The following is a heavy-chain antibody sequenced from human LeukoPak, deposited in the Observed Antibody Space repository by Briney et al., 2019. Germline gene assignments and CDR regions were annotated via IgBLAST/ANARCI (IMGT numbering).Heavy chain of an antibody. CDR2: ISDSGST. D-gene: IGHD3-22*01. CDR1: GGSLSTHH. Sequence: PETLSLTCVVSGGSLSTHHWSWIRQSPGRGLEWIGYISDSGSTNYNPSLKSRVTISVDTSKNQFSLMLSSVTAAGTAVYYCARGYDSSAYYPFNYWGQGTLVTVSS. J-gene: IGHJ4*02. CDR3: ARGYDSSAYYPFNY. V-gene: IGHV4-59*11.